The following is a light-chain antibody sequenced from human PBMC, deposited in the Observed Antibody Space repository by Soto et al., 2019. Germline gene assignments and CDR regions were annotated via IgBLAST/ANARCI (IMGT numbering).Light chain of an antibody. J-gene: IGKJ5*01. CDR2: DTS. CDR3: QQYNNWPPIT. CDR1: QSVSIK. V-gene: IGKV3-15*01. Sequence: EIVMTQSPATLSVSPGDRATLSCRASQSVSIKLAWYQQKPGQAPRLLIYDTSTRATGIPARFSGSGSGTEFTLTISSLQSEDFAVYYGQQYNNWPPITFGQGTRLEIK.